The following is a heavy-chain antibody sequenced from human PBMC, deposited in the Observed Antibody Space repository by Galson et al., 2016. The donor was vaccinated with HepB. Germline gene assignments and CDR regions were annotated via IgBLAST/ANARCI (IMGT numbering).Heavy chain of an antibody. CDR2: IYSGGKT. V-gene: IGHV3-53*01. CDR1: GFIVGDNY. D-gene: IGHD2-2*01. J-gene: IGHJ4*01. CDR3: ARVRCISPTCHDFDH. Sequence: SLRLSCAGSGFIVGDNYMSWVRQAPGKGLEWVSVIYSGGKTYFADSVKGRFSISRDNAKNTLFLHMNSLRAEDTAVYYCARVRCISPTCHDFDHWGHGILVTVSS.